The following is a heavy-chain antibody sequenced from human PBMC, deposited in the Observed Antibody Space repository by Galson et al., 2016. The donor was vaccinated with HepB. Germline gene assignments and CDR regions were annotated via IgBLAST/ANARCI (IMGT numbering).Heavy chain of an antibody. V-gene: IGHV3-53*01. D-gene: IGHD6-13*01. J-gene: IGHJ4*02. CDR2: IYSGGTT. Sequence: SLRLSCAASGFTVRSNYMSWVRQAAGKGLEWVSVIYSGGTTYYADSVKGRFTISRDNSKNTVYLQMDSVRAEDTAVYYCARDDESAPGVPDFWGQGTLLTVS. CDR1: GFTVRSNY. CDR3: ARDDESAPGVPDF.